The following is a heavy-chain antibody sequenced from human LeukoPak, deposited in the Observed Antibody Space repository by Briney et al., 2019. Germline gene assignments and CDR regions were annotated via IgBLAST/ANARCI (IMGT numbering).Heavy chain of an antibody. CDR1: GFTFNTYY. J-gene: IGHJ4*02. Sequence: GGSLRLSCAASGFTFNTYYMTWVRQAPGKGLEWVAGIKQDGSENYYMHSVKGRFNISRANYRNSLYLQMNSLRAEDTAVYFCARERYCTSATCYVGVPFDSWGQGTLVTVSS. V-gene: IGHV3-7*01. D-gene: IGHD2-2*01. CDR2: IKQDGSEN. CDR3: ARERYCTSATCYVGVPFDS.